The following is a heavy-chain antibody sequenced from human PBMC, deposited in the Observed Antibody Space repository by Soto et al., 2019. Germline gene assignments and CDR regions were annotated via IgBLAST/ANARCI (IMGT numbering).Heavy chain of an antibody. CDR2: IKQDGSEK. D-gene: IGHD3-22*01. J-gene: IGHJ3*01. Sequence: EMQLVESGGGLVQPGGSLRLSCAASGFTFRSYWMSWVRQAPGKGLEWVANIKQDGSEKYYADSVKGRFTISRDNAKNSLFLQLNSLRPADTAVYYCARDVVNNQYDSSGYYYRDVFDLWGQGTKVTVSS. V-gene: IGHV3-7*01. CDR3: ARDVVNNQYDSSGYYYRDVFDL. CDR1: GFTFRSYW.